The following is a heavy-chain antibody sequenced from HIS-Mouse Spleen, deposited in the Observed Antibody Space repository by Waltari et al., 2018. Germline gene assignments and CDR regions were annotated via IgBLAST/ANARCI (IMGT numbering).Heavy chain of an antibody. CDR3: ARAAIGWTPRADP. CDR1: GYTFPADY. Sequence: QVQLVPSGAEVKTPGASAKVSGKASGYTFPADYMPRVRQAHGQGLEWMGWINPNSGGTNYEQKFQGRVTMTRDTSISTAYMELSRLRSDDTAVYYCARAAIGWTPRADPWGQGTLVTVSS. J-gene: IGHJ5*02. CDR2: INPNSGGT. D-gene: IGHD6-19*01. V-gene: IGHV1-2*02.